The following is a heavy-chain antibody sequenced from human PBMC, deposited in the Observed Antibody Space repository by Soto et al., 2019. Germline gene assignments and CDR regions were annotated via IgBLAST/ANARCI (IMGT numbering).Heavy chain of an antibody. J-gene: IGHJ4*02. CDR3: ARDLGSELSDPGAVFDS. V-gene: IGHV1-18*01. D-gene: IGHD1-26*01. CDR2: ISAYNGNT. CDR1: GYIFTSYG. Sequence: VASVKVSCKASGYIFTSYGISWVRQAPGQGLEWMGWISAYNGNTKYAQNLQGRVTLTTDTSTYTAYMELRSLQSDDTAVYYCARDLGSELSDPGAVFDSWGQGALVTVSS.